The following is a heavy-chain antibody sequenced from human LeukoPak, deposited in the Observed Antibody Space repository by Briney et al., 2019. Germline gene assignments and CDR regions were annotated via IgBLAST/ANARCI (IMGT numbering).Heavy chain of an antibody. CDR1: GGTFSSYA. J-gene: IGHJ5*02. CDR2: IIPVFGTA. V-gene: IGHV1-69*05. Sequence: SVKVSCKASGGTFSSYAISWVRQAPGQGLEWMGGIIPVFGTANYAQKFQGKVTITTDESTGTAYMELSSLRSEDTAVYYCARGGGYGDLRLDPWGQGTLVTVSS. CDR3: ARGGGYGDLRLDP. D-gene: IGHD4-17*01.